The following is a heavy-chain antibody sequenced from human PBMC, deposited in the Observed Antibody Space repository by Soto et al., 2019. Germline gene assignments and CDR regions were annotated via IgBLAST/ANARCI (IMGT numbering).Heavy chain of an antibody. Sequence: PGESLKISCKGSGYSFTSYWISWVRQMPGKGLEWMGRIDPSDSYTNYSPSFQGHVTISADKSISTAYLQWSSLKASDTAMYYCATQYSRSSGAPTLYYGMDGWGQGTTVTVSS. CDR2: IDPSDSYT. CDR3: ATQYSRSSGAPTLYYGMDG. D-gene: IGHD6-6*01. J-gene: IGHJ6*02. V-gene: IGHV5-10-1*01. CDR1: GYSFTSYW.